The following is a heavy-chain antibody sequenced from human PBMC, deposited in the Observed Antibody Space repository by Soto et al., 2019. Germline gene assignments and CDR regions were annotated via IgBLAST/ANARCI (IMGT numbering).Heavy chain of an antibody. V-gene: IGHV4-4*02. D-gene: IGHD2-2*01. CDR1: GGSISSSNW. J-gene: IGHJ6*02. CDR2: IYHSGST. Sequence: SETLSLTCAVSGGSISSSNWWSWVRQPPGKGLEWIGEIYHSGSTNYNPSLKSRVTISVDKSKNQFSLKLSSVTAAATAVYYCARDGFCSSTSCRRDYYYXXXVWGQGTTVTVSS. CDR3: ARDGFCSSTSCRRDYYYXXXV.